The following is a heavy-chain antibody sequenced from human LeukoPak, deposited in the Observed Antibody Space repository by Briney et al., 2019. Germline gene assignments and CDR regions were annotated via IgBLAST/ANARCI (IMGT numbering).Heavy chain of an antibody. D-gene: IGHD3-3*01. CDR1: GLSVSSHY. CDR3: ASSRIFGNAMDV. J-gene: IGHJ6*02. CDR2: IHSVGST. Sequence: GGSLRLSCAASGLSVSSHYMSWVRQAPGKGLEWVSVIHSVGSTDYADSVKGRFTISRDNPKNRVDLQVNSLRAEDTAVYYCASSRIFGNAMDVWGQGTTVTVSS. V-gene: IGHV3-53*01.